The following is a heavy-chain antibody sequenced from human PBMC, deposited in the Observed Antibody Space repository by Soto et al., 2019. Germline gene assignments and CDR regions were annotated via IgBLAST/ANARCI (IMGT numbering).Heavy chain of an antibody. Sequence: QVQLVQSGAEVKKPGASVNVSCKASGYTFTVHYMHWVRQAPGQGLEWMGWINPKSGGTMYPQKFQGRVTMNWDTSISTAYMALTRLRSDDTAVYYCARDLAKGGGSAGFDYWGQGTLGTVSS. CDR2: INPKSGGT. J-gene: IGHJ4*02. D-gene: IGHD1-26*01. V-gene: IGHV1-2*02. CDR3: ARDLAKGGGSAGFDY. CDR1: GYTFTVHY.